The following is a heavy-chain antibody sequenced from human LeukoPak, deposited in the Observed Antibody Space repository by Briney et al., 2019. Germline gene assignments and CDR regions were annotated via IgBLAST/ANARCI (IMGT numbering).Heavy chain of an antibody. J-gene: IGHJ4*02. V-gene: IGHV1-3*03. D-gene: IGHD1-1*01. Sequence: GASVKVSCKASGYTFTSYAMHWVRQAPGQRPEWMGWINAGNGNTKYSQEFQGRVTITRDTSASTAYMELSSLRSEDMAVYCCARDKTDSFDYWGQGTLVTVSS. CDR3: ARDKTDSFDY. CDR2: INAGNGNT. CDR1: GYTFTSYA.